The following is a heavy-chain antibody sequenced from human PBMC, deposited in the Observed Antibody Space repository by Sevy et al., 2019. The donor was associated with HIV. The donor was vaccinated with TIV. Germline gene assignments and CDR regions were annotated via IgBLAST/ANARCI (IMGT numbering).Heavy chain of an antibody. J-gene: IGHJ4*02. CDR1: GFTFSSYA. D-gene: IGHD3-16*02. V-gene: IGHV3-64D*06. CDR2: ISSNGGST. CDR3: VKALSKAYFDY. Sequence: GESLKISCSASGFTFSSYAMHWVRQAPGKGLEYVSAISSNGGSTYYADSVKGRFTISRDNSKNTLYLQMSSLRAEDTAVYYCVKALSKAYFDYWGQGTLVTVSS.